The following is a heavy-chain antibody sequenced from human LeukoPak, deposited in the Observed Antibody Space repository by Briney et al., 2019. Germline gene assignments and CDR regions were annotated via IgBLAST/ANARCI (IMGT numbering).Heavy chain of an antibody. V-gene: IGHV3-30-3*01. CDR2: ISYEGSNK. Sequence: GWALRLSCAASGFTFSSYAMHWVRQAPGKGLEWVAVISYEGSNKYYADFVKGRFTISRDHSKNTLYLQMNSLRAEDTAVYYCAKAGYYDRSGYYYWDRNDAFDIWGQGTMVTVSS. D-gene: IGHD3-22*01. CDR1: GFTFSSYA. CDR3: AKAGYYDRSGYYYWDRNDAFDI. J-gene: IGHJ3*02.